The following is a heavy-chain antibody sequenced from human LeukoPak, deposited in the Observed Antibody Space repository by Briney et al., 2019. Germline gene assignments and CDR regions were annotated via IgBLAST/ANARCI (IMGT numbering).Heavy chain of an antibody. J-gene: IGHJ6*02. CDR2: ISIIVSTI. CDR1: GFTFSSYE. D-gene: IGHD3-3*01. Sequence: GGSLRLSCAASGFTFSSYEMNWVRQAPGKGLGWVSCISIIVSTIYYADSVKGRFTISRDNAKNSLYLQMNSLRAEDTAVYYCARDPRPSNDFVLGYYYYYGMDVWGQGTTVTVSS. CDR3: ARDPRPSNDFVLGYYYYYGMDV. V-gene: IGHV3-48*03.